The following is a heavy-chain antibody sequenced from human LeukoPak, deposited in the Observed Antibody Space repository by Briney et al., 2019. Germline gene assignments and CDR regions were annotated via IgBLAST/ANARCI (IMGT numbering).Heavy chain of an antibody. CDR2: IRYDGSNK. Sequence: PGGSLRLSCAASGFTFSSYGMHWVRQAPGKGLEWVAFIRYDGSNKYYADSVKGRFTISRDNSKNTLYLQMNSLRAEDTAVYYCAKDFGISVGFDYWGQGTLVTVSS. CDR1: GFTFSSYG. V-gene: IGHV3-30*02. J-gene: IGHJ4*02. D-gene: IGHD3-16*01. CDR3: AKDFGISVGFDY.